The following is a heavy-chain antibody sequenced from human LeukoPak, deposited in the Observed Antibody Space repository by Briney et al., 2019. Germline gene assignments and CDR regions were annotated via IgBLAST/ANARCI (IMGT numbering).Heavy chain of an antibody. CDR2: ISWNSGSI. D-gene: IGHD3-16*01. Sequence: GGSLRLSCAASGFTFDDYAMHWVRQAPGKGLEWVSGISWNSGSIGYADSVKGRFTVSRDNAKNSLYLQMNSLRAEDTALYYCAKPRWGSGWSYGMDVWGQGTTVTVSS. CDR1: GFTFDDYA. J-gene: IGHJ6*02. V-gene: IGHV3-9*01. CDR3: AKPRWGSGWSYGMDV.